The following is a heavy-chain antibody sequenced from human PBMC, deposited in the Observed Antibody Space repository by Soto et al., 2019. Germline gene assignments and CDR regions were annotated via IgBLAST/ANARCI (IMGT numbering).Heavy chain of an antibody. CDR3: ARELPSVYSGSYYGLS. V-gene: IGHV3-11*06. Sequence: GGSLRLSCAASGFTFSDYYMSWIRQAPGKGLEWVSYISSSSSYTNYADSVKGRFTISRDNAKNSLYLKMNSLRAEDTAVYYCARELPSVYSGSYYGLSWGQGTLVTVSS. CDR2: ISSSSSYT. J-gene: IGHJ5*02. CDR1: GFTFSDYY. D-gene: IGHD1-26*01.